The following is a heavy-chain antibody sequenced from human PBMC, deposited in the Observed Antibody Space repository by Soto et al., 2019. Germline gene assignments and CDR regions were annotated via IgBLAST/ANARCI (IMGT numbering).Heavy chain of an antibody. CDR3: AWISRSLVPYTSNT. J-gene: IGHJ5*02. D-gene: IGHD5-12*01. Sequence: LRLSCAASGFTFRDAWMNWVRQAPGQGLEWVGRIKSKGDGGPIEYAAPVKGRFTISRDDSRELFYLQMDSLKSEDTAVYYCAWISRSLVPYTSNTWGQGTLVTVS. CDR2: IKSKGDGGPI. V-gene: IGHV3-15*01. CDR1: GFTFRDAW.